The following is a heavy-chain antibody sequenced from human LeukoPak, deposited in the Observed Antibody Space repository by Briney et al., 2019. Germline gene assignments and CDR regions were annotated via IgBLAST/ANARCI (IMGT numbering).Heavy chain of an antibody. D-gene: IGHD2-2*01. J-gene: IGHJ4*02. CDR1: GFTFSAHY. CDR3: ARGDCSSTSCYYFDY. V-gene: IGHV3-11*04. CDR2: ISSSGTTI. Sequence: GGSLRLSCAASGFTFSAHYMSWIRQAPGKGLEWVSYISSSGTTIYYADSVKGRSTISRDNAKNSLYLQMNSLRTEDTAVYYCARGDCSSTSCYYFDYWGQGTLVTVSS.